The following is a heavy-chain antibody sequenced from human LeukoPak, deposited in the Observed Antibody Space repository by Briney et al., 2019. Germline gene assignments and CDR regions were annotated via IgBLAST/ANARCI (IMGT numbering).Heavy chain of an antibody. CDR1: GFTFSSYA. V-gene: IGHV3-23*01. J-gene: IGHJ4*02. Sequence: GESLRLSCAASGFTFSSYAMSWVRQTPGKGLEWVSVINISGDITYYADSVKGRFTISRDNSKNTLYLQMSSLRAEDTALYYCAKLGDYYGSGTYSRFDSWGQGALVTVSS. CDR3: AKLGDYYGSGTYSRFDS. CDR2: INISGDIT. D-gene: IGHD3-10*01.